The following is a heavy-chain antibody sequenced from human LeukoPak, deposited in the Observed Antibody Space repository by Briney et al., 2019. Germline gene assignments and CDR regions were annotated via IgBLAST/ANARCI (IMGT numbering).Heavy chain of an antibody. Sequence: ASVKVSCKASGYTFTSYGISWVRQAPGQGLEWMGWISAYNGNTNYAQKLQGRVTMTTDTSTSTAYMGLRSLRSDDTAVYYCARVPGYYYDSSGDTHFDYWGQGTLVTVSS. CDR1: GYTFTSYG. V-gene: IGHV1-18*01. J-gene: IGHJ4*02. CDR2: ISAYNGNT. CDR3: ARVPGYYYDSSGDTHFDY. D-gene: IGHD3-22*01.